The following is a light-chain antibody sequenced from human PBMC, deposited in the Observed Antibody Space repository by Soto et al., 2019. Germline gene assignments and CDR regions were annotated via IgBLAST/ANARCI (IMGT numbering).Light chain of an antibody. CDR2: KAS. V-gene: IGKV1-13*02. CDR1: QGIRSA. J-gene: IGKJ1*01. CDR3: QQYNSYSPWT. Sequence: AIHLTQSPSSLSASVGDRVTITCRASQGIRSALAWYQQKPGKAPRLLIYKASSLETGVPSRFGGGGSGTEFTLTISGLQPDDFATYYCQQYNSYSPWTFGPGTKVDTK.